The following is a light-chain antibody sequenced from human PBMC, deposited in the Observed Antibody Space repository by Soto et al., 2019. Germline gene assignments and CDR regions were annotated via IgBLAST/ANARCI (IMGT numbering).Light chain of an antibody. Sequence: EIVLTQSPVTLSLSPGERATLSFRASQSVRSYLAWYQQKPGQAPRLLIYDAFKRATGITARFSGSGSGTDFTLTISSLEPEDFAVYYCQQRSNWPSTFGGGTKVEIK. CDR3: QQRSNWPST. V-gene: IGKV3-11*01. CDR2: DAF. J-gene: IGKJ4*01. CDR1: QSVRSY.